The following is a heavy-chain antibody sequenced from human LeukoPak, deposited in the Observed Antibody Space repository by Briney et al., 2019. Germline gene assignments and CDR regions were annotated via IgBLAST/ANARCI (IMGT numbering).Heavy chain of an antibody. Sequence: SETLPLTCTVYGGSVSSGSYYWIWIRQPPGKGLEWIGDVYYTGSANYNPSLKSRVTISVDKSKNQFSLKLTSVTAADTAVYYCARVPRGFRYGYKFSDEWYFDYWGQGALVTVSS. CDR3: ARVPRGFRYGYKFSDEWYFDY. D-gene: IGHD5-18*01. CDR2: VYYTGSA. J-gene: IGHJ4*02. V-gene: IGHV4-61*01. CDR1: GGSVSSGSYY.